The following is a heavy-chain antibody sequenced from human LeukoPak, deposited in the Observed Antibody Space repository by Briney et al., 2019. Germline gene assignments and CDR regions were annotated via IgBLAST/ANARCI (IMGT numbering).Heavy chain of an antibody. J-gene: IGHJ4*02. CDR2: IYPGDSDT. CDR1: GYTFTRHW. D-gene: IGHD2-15*01. CDR3: VRHERGYCSGIYCYSDVLDY. Sequence: GESLKISCKGSGYTFTRHWIGWVRQMPGKGPEWMGIIYPGDSDTRYSPSFQGQVTISADKSISATYLEWSSLEASDTAMYYCVRHERGYCSGIYCYSDVLDYWGQGTLVTVSS. V-gene: IGHV5-51*01.